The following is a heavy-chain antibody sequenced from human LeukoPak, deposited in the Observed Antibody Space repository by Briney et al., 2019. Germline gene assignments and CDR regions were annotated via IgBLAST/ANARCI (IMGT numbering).Heavy chain of an antibody. Sequence: PGGSLRLSCAASGFTFSSYEMNWVRQAPGKGLEWVSYISSSGSTIYYADSVKGRFTISRDNAKNSLYLQMSSLRAEDTAVYYCAKDLNSRGAYWGQGTLVTVSS. D-gene: IGHD6-13*01. CDR2: ISSSGSTI. V-gene: IGHV3-48*03. J-gene: IGHJ4*02. CDR3: AKDLNSRGAY. CDR1: GFTFSSYE.